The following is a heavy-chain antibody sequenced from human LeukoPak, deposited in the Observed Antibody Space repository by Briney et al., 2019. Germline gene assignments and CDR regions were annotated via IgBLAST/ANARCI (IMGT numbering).Heavy chain of an antibody. CDR2: ISYDGSNK. V-gene: IGHV3-30*18. CDR3: AKDKRRQQLVVNLDY. Sequence: GRSLRLSCAASGFTFSSYGMHWVRQAPGKGLEWVAVISYDGSNKYHADSVKGRFTISRDNSKNTLYLQMNSLRAEDTAVYYCAKDKRRQQLVVNLDYWGQGTLVTVSS. J-gene: IGHJ4*02. D-gene: IGHD6-13*01. CDR1: GFTFSSYG.